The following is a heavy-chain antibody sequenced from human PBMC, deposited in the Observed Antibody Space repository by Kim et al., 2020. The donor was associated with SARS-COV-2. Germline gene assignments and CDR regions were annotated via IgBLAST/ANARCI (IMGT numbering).Heavy chain of an antibody. V-gene: IGHV4-39*01. CDR2: IYYNGST. CDR3: AKHPLGDYGGLNWFDP. J-gene: IGHJ5*02. CDR1: GGSISSSSYY. Sequence: SETLSLTCTVSGGSISSSSYYWGWIRQPPGKGLEWIGSIYYNGSTYYNPSLKSRVTISVHTSKNQFSQKLSSVTAADTAVYYCAKHPLGDYGGLNWFDPWGQGTLVTVSS. D-gene: IGHD4-17*01.